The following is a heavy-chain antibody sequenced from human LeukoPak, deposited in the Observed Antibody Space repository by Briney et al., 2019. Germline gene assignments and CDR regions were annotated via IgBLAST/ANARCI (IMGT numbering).Heavy chain of an antibody. CDR1: GGSFSGYY. Sequence: SETLSLTCAVYGGSFSGYYWSWIRQPPGKGLEWIGEINHSGSTNYNPSLKSRVTISVDTSKNQFSLKLSSVTAADTAVYYCARGYSGSWYQGDYFDYWGQGTLVTVSS. D-gene: IGHD6-13*01. CDR2: INHSGST. V-gene: IGHV4-34*01. CDR3: ARGYSGSWYQGDYFDY. J-gene: IGHJ4*02.